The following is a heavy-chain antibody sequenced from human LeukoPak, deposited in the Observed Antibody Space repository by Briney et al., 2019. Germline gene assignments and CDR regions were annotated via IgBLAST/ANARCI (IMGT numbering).Heavy chain of an antibody. CDR1: GFTFSSYW. CDR2: IKQDGSEK. D-gene: IGHD3-10*01. J-gene: IGHJ5*02. Sequence: GGSLRLSCAASGFTFSSYWMSWVRQAPGKGLEWVANIKQDGSEKYYVDSVKGRFTISRDNAKNSLYLQMNSLRAEDTAVYYCAKEPVYGSGSYYNEGAPQFDPWGQGTLVTVSS. V-gene: IGHV3-7*03. CDR3: AKEPVYGSGSYYNEGAPQFDP.